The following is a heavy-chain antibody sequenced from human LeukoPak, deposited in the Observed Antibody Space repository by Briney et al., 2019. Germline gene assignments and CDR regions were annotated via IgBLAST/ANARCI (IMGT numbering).Heavy chain of an antibody. V-gene: IGHV3-53*05. CDR1: GFTVSTNY. CDR3: AKVHMIRLDWLFTTIDY. CDR2: IYTDGRT. J-gene: IGHJ4*02. D-gene: IGHD3-9*01. Sequence: GGSLRLSCAASGFTVSTNYMNWVRQAPGKGLEWVSIIYTDGRTFYADSVEGRFTISRDNSKNTLYLQMNSLRAEDTAVYYCAKVHMIRLDWLFTTIDYRGQGTLVTVSS.